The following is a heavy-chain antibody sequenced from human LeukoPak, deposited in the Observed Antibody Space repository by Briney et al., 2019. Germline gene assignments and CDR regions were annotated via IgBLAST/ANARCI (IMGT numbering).Heavy chain of an antibody. V-gene: IGHV4-59*01. CDR1: GGSISSYY. Sequence: SETLSLTCTVSGGSISSYYWSWIRQPPGKGREWIGHIYYSGSTNYNPYLKSRVTISVDASKNQFSLKLSSVTAADTAVYYCARWRYSSSWFLSYYFDYWGQGTLVTVSS. CDR2: IYYSGST. J-gene: IGHJ4*02. CDR3: ARWRYSSSWFLSYYFDY. D-gene: IGHD6-13*01.